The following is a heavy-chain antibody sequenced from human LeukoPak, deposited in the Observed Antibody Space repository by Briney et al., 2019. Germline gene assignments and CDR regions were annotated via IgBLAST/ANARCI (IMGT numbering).Heavy chain of an antibody. Sequence: ASVKVSCKAYGYTFTGYYIHWVRQAPGQGLEWMGMLNPNSGDANYAQKVQGRVTMTRDTSISTAYMELSRLRSDDTAVYYCAGAGFYYYGLDVWGQGTTVTVSS. CDR3: AGAGFYYYGLDV. CDR1: GYTFTGYY. CDR2: LNPNSGDA. J-gene: IGHJ6*02. V-gene: IGHV1-2*02.